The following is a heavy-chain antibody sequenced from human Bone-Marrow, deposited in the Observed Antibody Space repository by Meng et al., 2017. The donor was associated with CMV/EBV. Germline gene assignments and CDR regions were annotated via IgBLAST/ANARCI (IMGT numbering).Heavy chain of an antibody. V-gene: IGHV3-53*01. CDR3: ARGHQLLPDY. J-gene: IGHJ4*02. CDR2: IYSGGST. D-gene: IGHD2-2*01. Sequence: GESLKISCAASGFTFSSYWMSWVRQAPGKGLEWVSVIYSGGSTYYADSVKGRFTISRDNSKNTLYLQMNSLRAEDTAVYYCARGHQLLPDYWGQGTLVTVSS. CDR1: GFTFSSYW.